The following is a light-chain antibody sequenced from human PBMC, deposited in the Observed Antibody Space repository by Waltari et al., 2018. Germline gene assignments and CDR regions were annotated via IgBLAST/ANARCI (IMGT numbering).Light chain of an antibody. J-gene: IGLJ2*01. CDR1: TSDIGTYNI. CDR3: CSYTGTTTFLL. V-gene: IGLV2-23*02. Sequence: QSALTQPASVSGSPGQSITISCTGTTSDIGTYNIISWYQQYPVRVPKLIIYESTRRPSWVSDRFSGSKSGNTASLTISGLQAEDEANYYCCSYTGTTTFLLFGGGTKLTVL. CDR2: EST.